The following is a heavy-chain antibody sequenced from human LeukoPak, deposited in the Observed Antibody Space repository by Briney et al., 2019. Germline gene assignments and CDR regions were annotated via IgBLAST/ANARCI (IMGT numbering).Heavy chain of an antibody. V-gene: IGHV4-39*01. D-gene: IGHD5-18*01. Sequence: SETLSLTCTVSGGSISSSSYYWGWIRQPPGTGLEWIGSIYYSGSTYYNPSLKSRVTISVDTSKNQFSLKLSSVSAADTAVYYCAIVDTAMVSSFDYWGQGTLVTVSS. CDR1: GGSISSSSYY. J-gene: IGHJ4*02. CDR2: IYYSGST. CDR3: AIVDTAMVSSFDY.